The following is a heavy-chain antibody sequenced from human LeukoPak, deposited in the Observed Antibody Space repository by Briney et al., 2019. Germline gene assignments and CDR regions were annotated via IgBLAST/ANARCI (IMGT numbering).Heavy chain of an antibody. V-gene: IGHV3-53*01. D-gene: IGHD3-22*01. CDR2: IYSGGRT. CDR1: GFTVSRNS. CDR3: ARGDYDSSGYFDY. Sequence: QPGGSLRLSCAASGFTVSRNSMSWVRQAPGKGLGWVSVIYSGGRTYYADSVKGRFTISRDNSKNTLYLQMSSLRAEDTAVYYCARGDYDSSGYFDYWGQGTLVTVSS. J-gene: IGHJ4*02.